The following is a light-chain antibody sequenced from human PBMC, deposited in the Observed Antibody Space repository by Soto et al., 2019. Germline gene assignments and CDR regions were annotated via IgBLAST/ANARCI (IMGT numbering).Light chain of an antibody. V-gene: IGLV2-14*01. J-gene: IGLJ1*01. Sequence: QSALTHPASVSGSPGQSITVSCTGTSSDIGAYDYVSWYQQHPGKAPKVIISEVSKRPSGVSHRFSGSKSGNTASLTISGLQAEDEADYYCSSYTSSSTVGVFGTGTKVTV. CDR1: SSDIGAYDY. CDR2: EVS. CDR3: SSYTSSSTVGV.